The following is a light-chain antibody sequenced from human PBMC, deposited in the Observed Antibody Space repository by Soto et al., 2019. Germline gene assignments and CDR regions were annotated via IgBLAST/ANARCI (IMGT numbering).Light chain of an antibody. CDR2: GAS. Sequence: EILLTQSPCTLTLSPGERAPLSCRASQSVSKNYLAWYQQKPGHAPSLLIYGASNRATGIPDKLSGSGSGTDFTLTISRLEPEDFAVYYCQQYGSSGTFGQGTKVDIK. J-gene: IGKJ1*01. CDR3: QQYGSSGT. CDR1: QSVSKNY. V-gene: IGKV3-20*01.